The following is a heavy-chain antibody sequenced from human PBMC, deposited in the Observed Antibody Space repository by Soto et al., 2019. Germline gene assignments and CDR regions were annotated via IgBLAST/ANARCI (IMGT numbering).Heavy chain of an antibody. Sequence: SETLSLTCIVSGDSVTSGSYYWTWLRQPPGKGLEWIGYISYTGRTKYNPSLQSRVTISVDTSKNDFSLNLSSVSAADTAVYFCAREWGLLPYYVMNVWGQGTAVTVSS. J-gene: IGHJ6*02. CDR1: GDSVTSGSYY. V-gene: IGHV4-61*03. CDR3: AREWGLLPYYVMNV. CDR2: ISYTGRT. D-gene: IGHD7-27*01.